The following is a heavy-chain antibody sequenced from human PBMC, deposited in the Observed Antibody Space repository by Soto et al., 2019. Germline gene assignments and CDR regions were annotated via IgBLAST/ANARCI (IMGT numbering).Heavy chain of an antibody. D-gene: IGHD6-13*01. CDR3: AREIAAAGTGESLGDGMDV. V-gene: IGHV1-46*01. J-gene: IGHJ6*02. Sequence: GASVKVSCKASGYTFTSYYMHWVRQAPGQGLEWMGIINPSGGSTSYAQKFQGRVTMTRDTSTSTVYMELSSLRSEDTAVYYCAREIAAAGTGESLGDGMDVWGQGTTVTVSS. CDR1: GYTFTSYY. CDR2: INPSGGST.